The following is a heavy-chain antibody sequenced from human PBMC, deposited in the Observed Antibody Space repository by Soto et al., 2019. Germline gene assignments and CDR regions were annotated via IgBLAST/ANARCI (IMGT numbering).Heavy chain of an antibody. CDR2: IYYSGST. CDR1: GVSISSGGYY. J-gene: IGHJ6*03. CDR3: ARVEKGDYSNRDYYYYYMDV. V-gene: IGHV4-31*03. Sequence: PSETLSLTCTVSGVSISSGGYYWSWIRQHPGKGLEWIGYIYYSGSTYYNPSLKSRVTISVDTSKNQFSLKLSSVTAADTAVYYCARVEKGDYSNRDYYYYYMDVWGKGTTVTVSS. D-gene: IGHD4-4*01.